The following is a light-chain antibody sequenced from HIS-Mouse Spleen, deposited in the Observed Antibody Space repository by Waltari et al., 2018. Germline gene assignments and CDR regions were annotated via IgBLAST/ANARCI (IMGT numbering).Light chain of an antibody. CDR2: KDS. CDR3: QSADSSGTYVV. V-gene: IGLV3-25*03. CDR1: ALPKQY. J-gene: IGLJ2*01. Sequence: SYELTQPPSVSVSPGQTARITCSGDALPKQYAYRYQQKPGQAPVLVIYKDSERPSGIPGRFSGSSSGTTVTLTISGVQAEDEADYYCQSADSSGTYVVFGGGTKLTVL.